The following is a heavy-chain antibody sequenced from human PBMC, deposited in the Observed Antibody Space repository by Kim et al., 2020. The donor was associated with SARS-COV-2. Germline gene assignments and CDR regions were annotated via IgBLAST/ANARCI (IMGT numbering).Heavy chain of an antibody. CDR3: ATANLVVVAVFDY. CDR2: ISYDGSNK. Sequence: GGSLRLSCAASGFTFSSYGMHWVRQAPGKGLEWVAVISYDGSNKYYADSVKGRFTISRDNSKNTLYLQMNSLRAEDTAVYYCATANLVVVAVFDYWGQGTLVTVSS. D-gene: IGHD2-15*01. J-gene: IGHJ4*02. V-gene: IGHV3-30*03. CDR1: GFTFSSYG.